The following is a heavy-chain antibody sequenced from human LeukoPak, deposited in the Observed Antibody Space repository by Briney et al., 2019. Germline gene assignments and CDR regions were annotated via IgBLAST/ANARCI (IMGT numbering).Heavy chain of an antibody. J-gene: IGHJ4*02. CDR2: IYYSGST. D-gene: IGHD3-9*01. CDR3: AKAIVGNNYDILTGYYIPLHFDY. Sequence: PSETLSLTCTVSGGSISSGDYYWSWIRQPPGKGLEWIGYIYYSGSTYYNPSLTSRVTISVDTSKNQFSLKLSSVTAADTAVYYCAKAIVGNNYDILTGYYIPLHFDYWGQGTLVTVSS. V-gene: IGHV4-30-4*01. CDR1: GGSISSGDYY.